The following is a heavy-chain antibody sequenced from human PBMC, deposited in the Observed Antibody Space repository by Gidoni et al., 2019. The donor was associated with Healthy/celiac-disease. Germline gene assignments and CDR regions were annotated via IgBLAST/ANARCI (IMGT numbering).Heavy chain of an antibody. V-gene: IGHV4-38-2*01. CDR2: ICHSGST. J-gene: IGHJ3*02. CDR1: GYSISSGYY. Sequence: QVQLQESGPGLVKPSETLSLTCAVSGYSISSGYYWGWIRPPPGKGLEWIGSICHSGSTYYNPSLKSRVTISVDTSKNQFSLKLSSVTAADTAVYYCASPARKEMATPNRAFDIWGQGTMVTVSS. CDR3: ASPARKEMATPNRAFDI. D-gene: IGHD5-12*01.